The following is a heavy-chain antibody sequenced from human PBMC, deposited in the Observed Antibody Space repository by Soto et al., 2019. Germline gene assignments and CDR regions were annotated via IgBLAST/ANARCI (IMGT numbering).Heavy chain of an antibody. CDR3: ARVQYNFLVYYGLDV. CDR1: GFTFSSYS. CDR2: ISSDSITI. V-gene: IGHV3-48*01. J-gene: IGHJ6*02. D-gene: IGHD1-1*01. Sequence: GGSLRLSCAASGFTFSSYSMNWVRQAPGKGLEWVSYISSDSITIYQADSVKGRFTISRDNARNSLFLHMKSLRAEDTATYFCARVQYNFLVYYGLDVWGQGTTVTVSS.